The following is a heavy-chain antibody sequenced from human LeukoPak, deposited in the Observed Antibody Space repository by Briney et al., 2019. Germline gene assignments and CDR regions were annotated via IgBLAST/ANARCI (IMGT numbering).Heavy chain of an antibody. Sequence: PGGSLRLSCAASRFTFSSYGMHWVRQAPGKGLEWVAFIRYDGSNKYYADSVKGRFTISRDNSKNTLYLQMNSLRAEDTAVYYCAKVASGYSYGFDYYYMDVWGKGTTVTISS. CDR1: RFTFSSYG. D-gene: IGHD5-18*01. V-gene: IGHV3-30*02. CDR3: AKVASGYSYGFDYYYMDV. CDR2: IRYDGSNK. J-gene: IGHJ6*03.